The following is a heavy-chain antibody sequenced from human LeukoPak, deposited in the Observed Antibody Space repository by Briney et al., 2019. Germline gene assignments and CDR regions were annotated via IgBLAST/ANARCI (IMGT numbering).Heavy chain of an antibody. CDR2: IWYDGSRK. Sequence: GGSLRLSCAASGFTFSSYGMNWVRQAPGKGLEWVAVIWYDGSRKFYGDSVKGRFTVSRDTFENTMYLQMNSLRVEDTAVYYCARDGGSGIDYWGQGTLVTVSS. D-gene: IGHD3-10*01. J-gene: IGHJ4*02. CDR1: GFTFSSYG. V-gene: IGHV3-33*08. CDR3: ARDGGSGIDY.